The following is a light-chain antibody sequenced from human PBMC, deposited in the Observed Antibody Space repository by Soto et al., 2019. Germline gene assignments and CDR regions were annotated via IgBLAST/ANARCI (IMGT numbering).Light chain of an antibody. J-gene: IGKJ4*01. V-gene: IGKV1-12*01. CDR2: AAS. Sequence: DIQMTQSPSSVSASVGDRVTITCRASQDISSWLAWFQQKPGEAPRLLIYAASSLHRGVPSRFSGSGSGTDFTLTISSLQPEDFATYYCQQGNSFPLTFGGGTKVEIK. CDR1: QDISSW. CDR3: QQGNSFPLT.